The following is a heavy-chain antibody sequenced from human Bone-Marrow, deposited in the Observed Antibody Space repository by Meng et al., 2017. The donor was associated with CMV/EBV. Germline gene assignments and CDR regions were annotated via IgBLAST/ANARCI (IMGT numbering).Heavy chain of an antibody. D-gene: IGHD2-2*01. Sequence: GESLKISCAASGFTFSSYAMSWVRQAPGKGLEWVSVIYSGGSSTYYADSVKGRFTISRDNSKNTLYLQMNSLRAEDTAVYYCARDLIPPYTYIVVVPAAKGGWFDPWGQGTLVTVSS. J-gene: IGHJ5*02. CDR2: IYSGGSST. V-gene: IGHV3-23*03. CDR1: GFTFSSYA. CDR3: ARDLIPPYTYIVVVPAAKGGWFDP.